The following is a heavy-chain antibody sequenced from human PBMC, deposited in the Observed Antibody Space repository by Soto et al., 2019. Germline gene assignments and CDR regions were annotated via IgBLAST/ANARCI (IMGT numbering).Heavy chain of an antibody. CDR3: ARDGDPSYGDYYYGMDV. J-gene: IGHJ6*02. V-gene: IGHV1-2*02. D-gene: IGHD5-18*01. CDR2: INPNSGGT. CDR1: GYTFTGYY. Sequence: GASVKASCKASGYTFTGYYMHRVRQAPGQGPEWMGWINPNSGGTNYAQKFQGRVTMTRDTSISTAYMELSRLRSDDTAVYYCARDGDPSYGDYYYGMDVWGQGTTVT.